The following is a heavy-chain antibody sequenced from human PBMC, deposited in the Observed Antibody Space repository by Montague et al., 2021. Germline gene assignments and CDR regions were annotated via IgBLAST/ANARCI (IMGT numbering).Heavy chain of an antibody. CDR1: GDSVSSNDAT. J-gene: IGHJ5*02. Sequence: CAISGDSVSSNDATWNWIRQSPSRGLEWLGRTYYRSKWYNECAISVKSRITGNPDTSKNQFSLLLNSVTPEDTAVYYCARGWQKRFDPWGQGTLVTVSS. D-gene: IGHD5-24*01. V-gene: IGHV6-1*01. CDR3: ARGWQKRFDP. CDR2: TYYRSKWYN.